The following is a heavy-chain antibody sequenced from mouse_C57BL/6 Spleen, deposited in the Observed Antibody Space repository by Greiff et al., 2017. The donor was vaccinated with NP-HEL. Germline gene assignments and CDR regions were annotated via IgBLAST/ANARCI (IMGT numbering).Heavy chain of an antibody. D-gene: IGHD1-2*01. CDR2: INPYNGGT. Sequence: VQLQQSGPVLVKPGASVKMSCKASGYTFTDYYMNWVKQSHGKSLEWIGVINPYNGGTSYNQKFKGKATLTVDKSSSTAYMELNSLTSEDSAVYYCARSEILRPAWFAYWGQGTLVTVSA. V-gene: IGHV1-19*01. CDR1: GYTFTDYY. J-gene: IGHJ3*01. CDR3: ARSEILRPAWFAY.